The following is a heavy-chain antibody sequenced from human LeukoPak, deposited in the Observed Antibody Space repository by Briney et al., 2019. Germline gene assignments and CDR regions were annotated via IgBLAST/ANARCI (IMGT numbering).Heavy chain of an antibody. Sequence: GASVKVSCKASGYTFTGYYMHWVRQAPGQGLEWMGWINPNSGGTNYAQKFQGRVTMTRDTSISTAYMELSRLRSDDTAVYYCARGNCSSTSCYSSWGQGTLVTVSS. J-gene: IGHJ4*02. CDR2: INPNSGGT. V-gene: IGHV1-2*02. CDR3: ARGNCSSTSCYSS. D-gene: IGHD2-2*01. CDR1: GYTFTGYY.